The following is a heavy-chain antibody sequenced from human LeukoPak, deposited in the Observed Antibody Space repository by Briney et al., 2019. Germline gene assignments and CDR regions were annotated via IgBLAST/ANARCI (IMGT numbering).Heavy chain of an antibody. D-gene: IGHD2-2*01. CDR2: ISGSGGST. Sequence: GGSLRLSCAASGFTFSSYAMSWVRQAPGKGLEWVSAISGSGGSTYYADSVKGRFTISRDNSKNTLYLQMNSLRAEDTAVYYCARSDIVVVPAALYYYMDVWGKGTTVTVSS. CDR3: ARSDIVVVPAALYYYMDV. V-gene: IGHV3-23*01. CDR1: GFTFSSYA. J-gene: IGHJ6*03.